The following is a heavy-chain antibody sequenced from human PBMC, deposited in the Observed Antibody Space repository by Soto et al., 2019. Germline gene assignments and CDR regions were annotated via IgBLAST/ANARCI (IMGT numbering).Heavy chain of an antibody. CDR2: TYYRSKWYN. V-gene: IGHV6-1*01. Sequence: SRTLSLTCAISGDSVSRNSVAWNWIRQSPSRGLEWLGRTYYRSKWYNDYAVSVKSRITINPDTSKNQFSLQLNSVTPEDTAVYYCARVFQTGPELYYYGMDVWGQGTTVSVS. CDR3: ARVFQTGPELYYYGMDV. J-gene: IGHJ6*02. D-gene: IGHD1-1*01. CDR1: GDSVSRNSVA.